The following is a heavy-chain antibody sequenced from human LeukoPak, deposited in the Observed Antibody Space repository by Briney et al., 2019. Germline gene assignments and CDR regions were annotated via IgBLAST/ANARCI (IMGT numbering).Heavy chain of an antibody. J-gene: IGHJ4*02. Sequence: ASVKVSCKASGYTFTSYGISWVRQAPGQGLEWMGWISAYNGNTNYAQKLQGRVTMTTDTSTSTAYMELRSLRSDDTAVYYCARTLLAYCGGDCYLPDYWGQGTLVTVSS. D-gene: IGHD2-21*02. CDR3: ARTLLAYCGGDCYLPDY. CDR1: GYTFTSYG. CDR2: ISAYNGNT. V-gene: IGHV1-18*01.